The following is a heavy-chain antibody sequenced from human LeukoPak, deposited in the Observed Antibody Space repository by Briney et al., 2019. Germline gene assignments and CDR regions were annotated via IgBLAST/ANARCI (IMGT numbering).Heavy chain of an antibody. Sequence: GGSLRLSCAASGFAFNKYGMSWVRQAPGKGLEWVSVISGSGDSTHYADSVKGRFTISRDNSKNTVYLQMNSLRVEDTAVYYCANEGPNFDYWGQGTLVTVSS. CDR1: GFAFNKYG. CDR3: ANEGPNFDY. D-gene: IGHD2-8*01. V-gene: IGHV3-23*01. J-gene: IGHJ4*02. CDR2: ISGSGDST.